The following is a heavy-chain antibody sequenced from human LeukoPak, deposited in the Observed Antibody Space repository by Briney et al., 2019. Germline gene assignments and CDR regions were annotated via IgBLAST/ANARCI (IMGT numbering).Heavy chain of an antibody. D-gene: IGHD3-3*02. V-gene: IGHV1-2*02. CDR2: INPNSGGT. Sequence: GASVKVSCKASGYTFTGYYMHWVRQARGQGLEWMGWINPNSGGTNYAQKFQGRVTMTRDTSISTAYMELSRLRSDDTAVYYCARGSDHFWSGYSPSYWGQGTLVTVSS. CDR1: GYTFTGYY. J-gene: IGHJ4*02. CDR3: ARGSDHFWSGYSPSY.